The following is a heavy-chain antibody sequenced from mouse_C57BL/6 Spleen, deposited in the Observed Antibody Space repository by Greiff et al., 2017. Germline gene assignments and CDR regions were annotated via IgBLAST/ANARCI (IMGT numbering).Heavy chain of an antibody. CDR3: AKNSDDYFDY. CDR1: GYTFTDYY. D-gene: IGHD2-3*01. CDR2: INPNNGGT. V-gene: IGHV1-26*01. J-gene: IGHJ2*01. Sequence: EVQLQQSGPELVKPGASVKISCKASGYTFTDYYMNWVKQSHGKSLEWIGDINPNNGGTSYNQKFKGKATLTVDKSSSTAYMELRSLTSEDSAVYYCAKNSDDYFDYWGQGTTRTGFS.